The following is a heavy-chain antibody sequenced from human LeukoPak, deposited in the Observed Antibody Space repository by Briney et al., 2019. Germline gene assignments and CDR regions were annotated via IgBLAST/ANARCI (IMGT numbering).Heavy chain of an antibody. V-gene: IGHV4-39*07. Sequence: SETLSLTCTVSGGSISSGSYYWGWIRQPPGKGLEWIGSIYYSGSTYYNPSLKSRVTISVDTSKNQFSLKLNSVTAADTAVYYCARGASNYGSFWFDPWGQGTLVTVSS. CDR3: ARGASNYGSFWFDP. J-gene: IGHJ5*02. D-gene: IGHD4-11*01. CDR2: IYYSGST. CDR1: GGSISSGSYY.